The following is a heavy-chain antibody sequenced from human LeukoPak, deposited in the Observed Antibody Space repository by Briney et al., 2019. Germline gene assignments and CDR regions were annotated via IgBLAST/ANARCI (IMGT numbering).Heavy chain of an antibody. D-gene: IGHD2-21*02. CDR2: IHPNRGNT. Sequence: ASVKVSCKASGYTFTCYYIHWVRQAPGQGLDWMGWIHPNRGNTNYAQEFQGRVTMTRDTSISTAYMELNRLTSDDTAVYYCPKVTATTFDYWGQGTLVTVSS. CDR3: PKVTATTFDY. J-gene: IGHJ4*02. V-gene: IGHV1-2*02. CDR1: GYTFTCYY.